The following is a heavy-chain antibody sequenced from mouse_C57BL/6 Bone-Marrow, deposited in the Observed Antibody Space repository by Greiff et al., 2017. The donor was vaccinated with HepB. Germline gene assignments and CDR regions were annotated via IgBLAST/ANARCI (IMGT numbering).Heavy chain of an antibody. J-gene: IGHJ1*03. CDR2: IYPGGGYT. CDR3: ARYHYYDGSPLDV. V-gene: IGHV1-63*01. CDR1: GYTFTNYW. Sequence: VQLQQSGAELVRPGTSVKMSCKASGYTFTNYWIGWAKQRPGHGLEWIGDIYPGGGYTNYNEKFKGKATLTADKSSSTAYMQFSSLTSEDSAIYYCARYHYYDGSPLDVWGTGTTVTVSS. D-gene: IGHD1-1*01.